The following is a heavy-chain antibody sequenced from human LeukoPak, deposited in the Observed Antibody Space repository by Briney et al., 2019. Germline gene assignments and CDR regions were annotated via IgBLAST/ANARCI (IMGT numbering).Heavy chain of an antibody. CDR2: INWNGGST. V-gene: IGHV3-20*04. D-gene: IGHD6-19*01. CDR1: GFTFDDYG. J-gene: IGHJ6*03. CDR3: AREISGIAVAGTGPYYDYYMDV. Sequence: PGGSLRLSCAASGFTFDDYGMSWVRHAPGKGLEWVSGINWNGGSTGYADSVKGRFTISRDNAKNSLYLQMNSLRAEDTALYYCAREISGIAVAGTGPYYDYYMDVWGKGTTVTVSS.